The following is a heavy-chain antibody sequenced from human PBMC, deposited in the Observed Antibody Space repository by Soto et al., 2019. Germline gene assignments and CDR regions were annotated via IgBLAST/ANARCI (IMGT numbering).Heavy chain of an antibody. CDR2: IYHSGST. Sequence: QLQLQESGSGLVKPSQTLSLTCAVSGGSISSGGYSWSWIRQPPGKGLEWIGYIYHSGSTYYNPSPXSXFTISVDRSKNRFSLTLSSVTAADTAVYYCARVPGPWGQGTLVTVSS. CDR1: GGSISSGGYS. V-gene: IGHV4-30-2*01. J-gene: IGHJ5*02. CDR3: ARVPGP.